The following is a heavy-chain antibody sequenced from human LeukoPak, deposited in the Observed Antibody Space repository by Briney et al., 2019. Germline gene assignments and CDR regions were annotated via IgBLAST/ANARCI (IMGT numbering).Heavy chain of an antibody. J-gene: IGHJ6*02. Sequence: PSETLSLTCAVYGGSFSGYYWSWIRQPPGKGLEWIGEINHSGSTNYNPSLKSRVTISVDTSKNQFSLKLSSVTAADTAVYYCARGLATFGVARMDVWGQGTTVTVSS. D-gene: IGHD3-3*01. V-gene: IGHV4-34*01. CDR1: GGSFSGYY. CDR3: ARGLATFGVARMDV. CDR2: INHSGST.